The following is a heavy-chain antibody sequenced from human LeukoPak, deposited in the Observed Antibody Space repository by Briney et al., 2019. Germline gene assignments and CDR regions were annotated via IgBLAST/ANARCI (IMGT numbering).Heavy chain of an antibody. CDR3: ARDGVGATSDAFDI. CDR2: IWYDGSNK. CDR1: GFTFSSYG. J-gene: IGHJ3*02. V-gene: IGHV3-33*01. Sequence: GRSLRLSCAASGFTFSSYGMHWVRQAPGKGLEWVAVIWYDGSNKYYADSVKGRFTISRDNSKNTLYLQMNSLRAEDTAVYYCARDGVGATSDAFDIWGQGTMVTVSS. D-gene: IGHD1-26*01.